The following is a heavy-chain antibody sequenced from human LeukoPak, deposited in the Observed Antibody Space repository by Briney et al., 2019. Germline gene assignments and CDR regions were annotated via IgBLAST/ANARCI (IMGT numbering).Heavy chain of an antibody. CDR1: GGSISSSRDY. Sequence: SETLSLTCTVSGGSISSSRDYWAWLRQPPGKGLEWIANIYYSGSTYYSPSLKSRVTISVDTSKNQFSLKLSSVTAADTAVYYCARDRGSYYDSSEAFDIWGQGTMVTVSS. CDR3: ARDRGSYYDSSEAFDI. CDR2: IYYSGST. V-gene: IGHV4-39*07. J-gene: IGHJ3*02. D-gene: IGHD3-22*01.